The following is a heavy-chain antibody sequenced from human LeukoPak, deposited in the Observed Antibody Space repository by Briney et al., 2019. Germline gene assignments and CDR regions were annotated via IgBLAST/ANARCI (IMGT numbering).Heavy chain of an antibody. CDR2: INPNSGGT. CDR1: GYTFTGYY. V-gene: IGHV1-2*02. CDR3: GRGFDISDAYSGPPDY. D-gene: IGHD3-16*01. Sequence: ASVKVSRKASGYTFTGYYFHWVRQAPGQGPEWMGWINPNSGGTKYAQKLQGRVTMTRDTSISTAYMELSRLRSEDTAVYYCGRGFDISDAYSGPPDYWGQGTLVTVSS. J-gene: IGHJ4*02.